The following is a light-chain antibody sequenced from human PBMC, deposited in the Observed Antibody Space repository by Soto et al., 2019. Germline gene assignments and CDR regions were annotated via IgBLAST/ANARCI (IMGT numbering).Light chain of an antibody. Sequence: QLVLTQSSSASASLGSSVNLTCTLSSGHRSYIIAWHQQQPGKAPRFLMRLESSGSQNKGSGVPDRFSGSSSGAARYLTISNLQSDDEAVYYCETWNSNTRVFGGGTKLTVL. CDR1: SGHRSYI. CDR2: LESSGSQ. V-gene: IGLV4-60*03. CDR3: ETWNSNTRV. J-gene: IGLJ3*02.